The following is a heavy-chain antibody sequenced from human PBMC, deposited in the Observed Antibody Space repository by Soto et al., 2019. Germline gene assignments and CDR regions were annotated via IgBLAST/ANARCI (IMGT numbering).Heavy chain of an antibody. V-gene: IGHV3-23*01. J-gene: IGHJ6*03. Sequence: GGSLRLSCAASGFTFSSYAMSWVRQAPGKGLEWVSAISGSGESTYYADSVKGRLTISRDNSKNTLYLQMNSLRAEDTAVYYCAKGSGYSSSWYYYYYYMDVWGKGTTVTVSS. CDR3: AKGSGYSSSWYYYYYYMDV. CDR1: GFTFSSYA. CDR2: ISGSGEST. D-gene: IGHD6-13*01.